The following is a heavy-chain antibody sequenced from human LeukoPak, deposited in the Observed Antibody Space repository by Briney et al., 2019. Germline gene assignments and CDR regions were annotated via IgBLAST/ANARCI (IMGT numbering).Heavy chain of an antibody. J-gene: IGHJ2*01. D-gene: IGHD3-22*01. Sequence: GGSLRLSCAASGFTFSSYSMNWVRQAPGKGLEWVSSISSSSSYIYYADSVKGRFTISRDNAKNSLYLQMNSLRAEDTAVYYCATEISYYDSSVSVRYFDLWGRGTLVTVSS. CDR1: GFTFSSYS. CDR2: ISSSSSYI. CDR3: ATEISYYDSSVSVRYFDL. V-gene: IGHV3-21*01.